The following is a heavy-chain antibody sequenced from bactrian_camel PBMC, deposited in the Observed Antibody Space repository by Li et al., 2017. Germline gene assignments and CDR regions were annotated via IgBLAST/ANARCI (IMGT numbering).Heavy chain of an antibody. CDR3: AVGSRWMSCMTTINRGGMY. CDR2: IEDGDST. D-gene: IGHD3*01. Sequence: HVQLVESGGGSVQVGGSLRLSCVASGSTKCMGWYRQAPGKGREGVAVIEDGDSTAYADSVKGRFTISVDVAENTLYLQMNSLKPEDNATYYCAVGSRWMSCMTTINRGGMYRGQGTQVTVSS. V-gene: IGHV3S53*01. CDR1: GSTKC. J-gene: IGHJ4*01.